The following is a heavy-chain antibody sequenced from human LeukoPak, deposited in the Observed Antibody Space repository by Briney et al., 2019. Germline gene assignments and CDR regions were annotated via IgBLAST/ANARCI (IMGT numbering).Heavy chain of an antibody. D-gene: IGHD3-3*01. Sequence: GRSLRLSCAASGFTFDDYGMHWVRQAPGKGLEWVSGINWNGGSTGYADSVKGRFTISRDNAKNSLYLQMNSLRAEDTALYYCARWGSGYNLFDYWGQGILVTVSS. CDR2: INWNGGST. CDR1: GFTFDDYG. CDR3: ARWGSGYNLFDY. J-gene: IGHJ4*02. V-gene: IGHV3-20*04.